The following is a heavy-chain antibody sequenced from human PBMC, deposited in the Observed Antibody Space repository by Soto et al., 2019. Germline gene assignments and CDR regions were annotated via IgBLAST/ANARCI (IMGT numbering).Heavy chain of an antibody. CDR2: IYYSGST. CDR3: ARTYSGSSFDI. CDR1: GGSISSSSYY. Sequence: QLQLQESGPGLVKPSETLSLTCTVSGGSISSSSYYWGWIRQPPGKGLEWIGSIYYSGSTYYNPSLKSRVTISVDTSKNQFSLKLSSVTAADTAVYYCARTYSGSSFDIWGQGTMVTVSS. D-gene: IGHD1-26*01. J-gene: IGHJ3*02. V-gene: IGHV4-39*01.